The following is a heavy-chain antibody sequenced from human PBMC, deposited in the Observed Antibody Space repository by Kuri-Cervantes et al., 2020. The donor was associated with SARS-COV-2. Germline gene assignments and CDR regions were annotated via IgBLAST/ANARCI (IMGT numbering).Heavy chain of an antibody. CDR1: GGSFSGYY. J-gene: IGHJ5*02. Sequence: SETLSLTCAVYGGSFSGYYWSWIRQPPGKGLEWIGEINHSGSTNYNPSLKSRVTISVDTSKNQFSLKLSSVTAADTAVYYCARGRSSGWYMWFDPWGQGTLVTVSS. CDR2: INHSGST. D-gene: IGHD6-19*01. V-gene: IGHV4-34*01. CDR3: ARGRSSGWYMWFDP.